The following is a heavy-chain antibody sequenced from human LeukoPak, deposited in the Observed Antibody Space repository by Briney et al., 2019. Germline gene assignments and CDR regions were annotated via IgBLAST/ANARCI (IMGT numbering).Heavy chain of an antibody. Sequence: ASVKVSCKASGYTFTSYGISWVRQATGQGLEWMGWMNPNSGNTDYAQKFQGRVTMTRDTSISTAYMELSSLRSEDTAVYYCARVVGAIYLWGQGTLVTVSS. CDR1: GYTFTSYG. CDR2: MNPNSGNT. V-gene: IGHV1-8*02. D-gene: IGHD1-26*01. J-gene: IGHJ5*02. CDR3: ARVVGAIYL.